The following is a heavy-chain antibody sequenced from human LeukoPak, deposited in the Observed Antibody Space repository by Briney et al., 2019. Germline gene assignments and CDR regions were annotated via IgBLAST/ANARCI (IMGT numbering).Heavy chain of an antibody. V-gene: IGHV1-2*02. D-gene: IGHD2-2*01. CDR3: AREGGIPAARYSTDY. CDR1: GYTFTGYY. J-gene: IGHJ4*02. CDR2: INPNSGGT. Sequence: ASVKVSCKASGYTFTGYYMHWVRQAPGQGLEWMGWINPNSGGTNYAQKSQGRVTMTRDTPISTAYMELSRLRSDDTAVYYCAREGGIPAARYSTDYWGQGTLVTVSS.